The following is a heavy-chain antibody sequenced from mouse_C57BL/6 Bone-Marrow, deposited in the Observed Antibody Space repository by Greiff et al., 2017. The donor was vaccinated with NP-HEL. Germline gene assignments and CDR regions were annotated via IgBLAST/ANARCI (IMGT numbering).Heavy chain of an antibody. Sequence: LVESGAELVKPGASVKMSCKASGYTFTTYPIEWMKQNHGKSLEWIGNFHPYNDDTKYNEKFKGKATLTVEKSSSTVYLELSRLTSDDSAVYYCARGYYYGSSYEDAMDYWGQGTSVTVSS. D-gene: IGHD1-1*01. CDR3: ARGYYYGSSYEDAMDY. CDR1: GYTFTTYP. V-gene: IGHV1-47*01. J-gene: IGHJ4*01. CDR2: FHPYNDDT.